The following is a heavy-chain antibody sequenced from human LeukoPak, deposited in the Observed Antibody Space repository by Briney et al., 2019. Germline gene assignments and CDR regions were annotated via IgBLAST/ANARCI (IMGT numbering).Heavy chain of an antibody. Sequence: GRSLRLSCAASGFTFDEYAIHWVRQPPGKGLEWVSGISWNSYDIGYADSVKDRFTISRDNAKNSLYLQMSSLRAEDMALYYCAKGVGTSYHYHMDVWGKGTTVIVSS. V-gene: IGHV3-9*03. CDR2: ISWNSYDI. D-gene: IGHD1-26*01. J-gene: IGHJ6*03. CDR1: GFTFDEYA. CDR3: AKGVGTSYHYHMDV.